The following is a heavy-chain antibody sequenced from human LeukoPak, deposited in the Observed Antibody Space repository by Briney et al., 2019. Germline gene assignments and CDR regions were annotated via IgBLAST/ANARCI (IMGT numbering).Heavy chain of an antibody. D-gene: IGHD3-16*01. J-gene: IGHJ6*03. Sequence: PGGSLRLSCAASGFTFSSYWMHWVRQAPGKGLVWVSRINSDGSSTSYADSVKGRFTISRDNAKNTLYLQMNSLRAEDTAVYYCARYVRKLYGVGGDYYFYMDVWGKGTTVTVSS. V-gene: IGHV3-74*01. CDR2: INSDGSST. CDR3: ARYVRKLYGVGGDYYFYMDV. CDR1: GFTFSSYW.